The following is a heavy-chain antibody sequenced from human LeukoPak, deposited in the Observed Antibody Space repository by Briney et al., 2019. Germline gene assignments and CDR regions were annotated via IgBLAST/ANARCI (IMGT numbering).Heavy chain of an antibody. J-gene: IGHJ4*02. CDR3: ARYDFWSGYYFTASRGYYFDY. CDR2: IIPIFGTA. CDR1: GGTFSSYA. V-gene: IGHV1-69*13. Sequence: ASVKVSCKASGGTFSSYAISWVRQAPGQGLEWMGGIIPIFGTANYAQKFQGRVTITADESTSTAYMELSSLRSEDTAVYYCARYDFWSGYYFTASRGYYFDYWGQGTLVTVSS. D-gene: IGHD3-3*01.